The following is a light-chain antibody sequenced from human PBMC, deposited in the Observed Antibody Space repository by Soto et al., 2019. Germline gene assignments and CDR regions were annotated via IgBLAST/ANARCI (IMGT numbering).Light chain of an antibody. CDR2: EVS. V-gene: IGLV2-14*01. CDR1: TSDIGGHKY. CDR3: SSYTGSSTPG. Sequence: QSALTQPASVSGSPGQSITISCTGTTSDIGGHKYVSWYQQHPDKAPKVLIFEVSNRPSGISDRFSGSKSGNTASLTISGLQAEDEADYYCSSYTGSSTPGFGTGTKLTVL. J-gene: IGLJ1*01.